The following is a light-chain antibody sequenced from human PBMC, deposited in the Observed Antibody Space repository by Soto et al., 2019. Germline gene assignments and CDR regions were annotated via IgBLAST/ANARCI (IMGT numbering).Light chain of an antibody. CDR1: QSVNSN. CDR2: DAS. J-gene: IGKJ4*01. CDR3: QQYNFWPPLT. Sequence: EIVMTQSPATLSVSPGERATLSCRASQSVNSNLAWYRQKPGQAPRLLISDASTRATGVPARFSGSGSGPEFTITLSSLQSEDSGIYYCQQYNFWPPLTFGGGTNVEIK. V-gene: IGKV3-15*01.